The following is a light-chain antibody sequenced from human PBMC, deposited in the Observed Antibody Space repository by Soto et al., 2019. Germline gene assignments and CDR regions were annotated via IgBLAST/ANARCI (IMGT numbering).Light chain of an antibody. Sequence: DIVLTQSPGTLSLSPGEGATLSCRASQRVSSSHLAWYQQKPGQAPRLVIYGASSRATGIPDRFSGSGSGTDFTLTISRLEPEDFALYYCQQYCGSPLYTFGQGTTLEIK. CDR3: QQYCGSPLYT. J-gene: IGKJ2*01. CDR1: QRVSSSH. CDR2: GAS. V-gene: IGKV3-20*01.